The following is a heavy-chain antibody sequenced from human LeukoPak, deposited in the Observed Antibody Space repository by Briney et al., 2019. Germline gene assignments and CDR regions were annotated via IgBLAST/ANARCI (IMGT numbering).Heavy chain of an antibody. CDR1: GFTFSHYW. J-gene: IGHJ4*02. CDR3: ARGERTLYYDFWSGPMDGY. D-gene: IGHD3-3*01. Sequence: HSGGSLRLSCAASGFTFSHYWMSWVRQAPGKGLEWVANIKQDGGEKYYVDSVKGRFTISRDNAKNSLYLQMNSLRAEDTAVYYCARGERTLYYDFWSGPMDGYWGQGTLVTVSS. V-gene: IGHV3-7*01. CDR2: IKQDGGEK.